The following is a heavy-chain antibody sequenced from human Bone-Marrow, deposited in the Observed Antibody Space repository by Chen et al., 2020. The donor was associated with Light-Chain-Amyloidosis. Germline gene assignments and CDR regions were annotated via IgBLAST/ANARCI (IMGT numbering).Heavy chain of an antibody. Sequence: EVQLEQSGPEVKKPGESLKISCKGSGYTFPNSWIGWVRQMPGKGLELMGVIYPDDSDARYSPSFEGQVTISADKSITTAYLQWRSLKASDTAMYYCARRRDGYNFDYWGQGTLLTVSS. CDR1: GYTFPNSW. D-gene: IGHD5-12*01. CDR2: IYPDDSDA. J-gene: IGHJ4*02. V-gene: IGHV5-51*01. CDR3: ARRRDGYNFDY.